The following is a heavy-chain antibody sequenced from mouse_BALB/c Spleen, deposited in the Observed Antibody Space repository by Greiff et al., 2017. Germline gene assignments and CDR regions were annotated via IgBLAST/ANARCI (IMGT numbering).Heavy chain of an antibody. D-gene: IGHD1-1*01. CDR1: GFTFSSYA. CDR3: ARGPDGSSPYWYFDV. Sequence: EVQLQESGGGLVKPGGSLKLSCAASGFTFSSYAMSWVRQTPEKRLEWVASISSGGSTYYPDSVKGRFTISRDNARNILYLQMSSLRSEDTAMYYCARGPDGSSPYWYFDVWGAGTTVTVSS. V-gene: IGHV5-6-5*01. J-gene: IGHJ1*01. CDR2: ISSGGST.